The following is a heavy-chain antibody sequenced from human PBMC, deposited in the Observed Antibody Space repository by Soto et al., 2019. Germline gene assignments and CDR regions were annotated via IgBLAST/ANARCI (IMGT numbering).Heavy chain of an antibody. V-gene: IGHV3-7*03. D-gene: IGHD2-2*01. CDR2: IKQDGSYT. J-gene: IGHJ4*02. Sequence: GGSLRLSCVGSGFTFSNYWMGWVRQSAGNRLEWVANIKQDGSYTTYVDALKGRFTVSRDNDKNSLYLQMNSLRVDDTAVYYCAAWPLSSWFDYWGQGSRVTVAS. CDR1: GFTFSNYW. CDR3: AAWPLSSWFDY.